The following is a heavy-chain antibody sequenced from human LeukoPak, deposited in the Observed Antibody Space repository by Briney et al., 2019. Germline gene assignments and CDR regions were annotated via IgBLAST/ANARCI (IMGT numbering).Heavy chain of an antibody. CDR2: IGGSGGST. Sequence: TGGSLRLSCVASGFTFSSYGMHWARQAPGKGLEWVSAIGGSGGSTYYADSVKGRFTISRDNSKNTLYLQMNSLRAEDTAVYYCAKLVGPTGWGCFDYWGQGTLVTVSS. V-gene: IGHV3-23*01. CDR1: GFTFSSYG. CDR3: AKLVGPTGWGCFDY. D-gene: IGHD1-26*01. J-gene: IGHJ4*02.